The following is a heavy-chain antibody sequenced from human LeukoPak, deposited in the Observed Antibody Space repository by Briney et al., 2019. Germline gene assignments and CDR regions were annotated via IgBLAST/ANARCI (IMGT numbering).Heavy chain of an antibody. Sequence: ASVKVSCKASGYTFTGYYMHWVRQAPGQGLEWMGWINPNRGGTNYAQRFQGRVTMTRDTSISTAYMELSRLRSDDTAVYYCARGDYDYVWGSYPLTYFDYWGQGTLVTVSS. CDR2: INPNRGGT. CDR1: GYTFTGYY. D-gene: IGHD3-16*02. V-gene: IGHV1-2*02. J-gene: IGHJ4*02. CDR3: ARGDYDYVWGSYPLTYFDY.